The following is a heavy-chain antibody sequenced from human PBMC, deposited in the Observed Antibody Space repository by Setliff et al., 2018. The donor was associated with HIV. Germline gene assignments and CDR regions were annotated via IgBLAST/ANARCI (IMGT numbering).Heavy chain of an antibody. J-gene: IGHJ3*02. D-gene: IGHD1-26*01. V-gene: IGHV4-61*02. CDR1: GGSISSGSNY. CDR3: ARDFGGNPLLDAFDI. CDR2: IYTSGST. Sequence: SETLSLTCTVSGGSISSGSNYWSWIRQPAGKGLEWIGRIYTSGSTNYNPSLKSRVTISVDTSNNQFSLKLSSVTAADTAVYYCARDFGGNPLLDAFDIWGQGTMVTVS.